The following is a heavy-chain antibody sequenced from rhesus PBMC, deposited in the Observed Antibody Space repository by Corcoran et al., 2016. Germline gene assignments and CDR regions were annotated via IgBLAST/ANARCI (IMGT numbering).Heavy chain of an antibody. Sequence: QVQLQQWGEGLVKPSETLSLTCAVSGGSISGYYYWSWIRQPPGKGLEWIGYIYGSGRSTNYNPSLKSRVTLSVDTSKNQLSLKLSSVTTADTAVYYCARGGKIDYWGQGVLVTVSS. V-gene: IGHV4-73*01. CDR1: GGSISGYY. D-gene: IGHD1-44*01. CDR3: ARGGKIDY. J-gene: IGHJ4*01. CDR2: IYGSGRST.